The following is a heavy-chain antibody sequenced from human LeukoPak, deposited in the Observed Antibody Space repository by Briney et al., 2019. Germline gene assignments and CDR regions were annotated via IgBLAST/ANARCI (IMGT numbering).Heavy chain of an antibody. CDR3: ARDSGAHYSASGRSHGGWFDP. Sequence: PGGSLRLSCAASGFAFSDFTMSWVRQAPGQGLEWVSSISSSSTYINYADSLKGRFTVSRDNARNSLYLQIVSLRGEDTAMYYCARDSGAHYSASGRSHGGWFDPWGQGILVTVSS. D-gene: IGHD3-10*01. V-gene: IGHV3-21*01. CDR2: ISSSSTYI. J-gene: IGHJ5*02. CDR1: GFAFSDFT.